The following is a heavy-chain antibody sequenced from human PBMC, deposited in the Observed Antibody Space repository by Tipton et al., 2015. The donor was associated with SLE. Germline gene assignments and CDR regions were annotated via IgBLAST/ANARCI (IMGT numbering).Heavy chain of an antibody. D-gene: IGHD2-15*01. CDR3: AREDPGRCLFDY. J-gene: IGHJ4*02. CDR1: GDSISSHY. V-gene: IGHV4-59*11. Sequence: TLSLTCTVSGDSISSHYWSWIRQSPGKGLEWIGYVYDNGGTNYNPSLKSRATISKDTSNNQFSLKLSSMTAADTAVYYCAREDPGRCLFDYWGQGTLVTVPP. CDR2: VYDNGGT.